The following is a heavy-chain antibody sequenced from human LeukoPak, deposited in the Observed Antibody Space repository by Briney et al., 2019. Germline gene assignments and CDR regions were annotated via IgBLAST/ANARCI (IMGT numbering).Heavy chain of an antibody. CDR3: ARRDISSGWSFDY. Sequence: SETLSLTCTVSGGSISNYHWSWVRQPAGKGLAWIGQINTSGSTNYNPPLKSRVSMSIDTTEDQVSLTIRSVTSTDTAFYYCARRDISSGWSFDYWGQGTLVTVSS. V-gene: IGHV4-4*07. CDR1: GGSISNYH. J-gene: IGHJ4*02. D-gene: IGHD6-19*01. CDR2: INTSGST.